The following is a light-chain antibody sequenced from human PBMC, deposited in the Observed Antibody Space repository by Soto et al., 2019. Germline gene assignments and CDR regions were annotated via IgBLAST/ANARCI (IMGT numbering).Light chain of an antibody. CDR2: STS. CDR3: QQSESLPLT. CDR1: QGINSW. Sequence: DIQMTQSPSSVSASVGDRVTITCRASQGINSWLAWYQQKPGKAPKLLIYSTSNLQSGVPSRFSGSGSGTDFTLTITSLQPEEFATYFCQQSESLPLTFGGGTKVEIK. J-gene: IGKJ4*01. V-gene: IGKV1D-12*01.